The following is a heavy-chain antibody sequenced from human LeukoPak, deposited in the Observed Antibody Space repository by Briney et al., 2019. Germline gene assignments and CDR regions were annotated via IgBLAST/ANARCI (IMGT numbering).Heavy chain of an antibody. CDR1: GFTFSSYA. V-gene: IGHV3-23*01. D-gene: IGHD3-3*01. Sequence: GGSLRLSCAASGFTFSSYAMSRVRQAPGKGLEWVSGFSVSDKTTYYADSVKGRFTISRDNSNNTLYLQMNSLRAEDTAVYYCAKVLPIYFSPSSWFDPWGQGTLVTVSS. CDR2: FSVSDKTT. CDR3: AKVLPIYFSPSSWFDP. J-gene: IGHJ5*02.